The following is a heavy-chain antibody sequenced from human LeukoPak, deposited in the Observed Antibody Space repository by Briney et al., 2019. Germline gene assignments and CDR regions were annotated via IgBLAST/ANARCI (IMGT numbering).Heavy chain of an antibody. D-gene: IGHD3-10*01. CDR3: ARARGYYGSASGFDY. V-gene: IGHV4-34*01. J-gene: IGHJ4*02. Sequence: SETLSLTCAVYGGSFSGYYWSWIRQPPGKGLEWIGEINHSGSTNYNPSLKSRVTISVDTSKNQFSLKLSSVTAADTAVYYCARARGYYGSASGFDYWGQGTLVTVSS. CDR1: GGSFSGYY. CDR2: INHSGST.